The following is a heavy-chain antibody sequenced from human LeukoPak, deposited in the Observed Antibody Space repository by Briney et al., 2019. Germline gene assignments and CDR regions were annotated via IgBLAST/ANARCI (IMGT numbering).Heavy chain of an antibody. CDR1: GYTFTSYA. CDR2: INPNSGGT. V-gene: IGHV1-2*02. D-gene: IGHD3-16*01. CDR3: ARVGDVDAFDI. Sequence: ASVKVSCKASGYTFTSYAMHWVRQAPGQRLEWMGWINPNSGGTNYAQKFQGRVTMTRDTSISTAYMELSRLRSDDTAVYYCARVGDVDAFDIWGQGTMVTVSS. J-gene: IGHJ3*02.